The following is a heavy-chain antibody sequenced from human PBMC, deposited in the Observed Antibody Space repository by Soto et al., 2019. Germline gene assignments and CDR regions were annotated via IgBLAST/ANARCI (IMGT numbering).Heavy chain of an antibody. CDR2: INPNSGGT. CDR1: GYAFTGYY. Sequence: ASVKVSCKASGYAFTGYYMHWVRQAPGQGLEWMGWINPNSGGTNYAQKFQGWVTMTRDTSISTAYMELSRLRSDDTAVYYCARDGGRITIFGVENYYYYYGMDVWGQGTTVTVSS. V-gene: IGHV1-2*04. D-gene: IGHD3-3*01. CDR3: ARDGGRITIFGVENYYYYYGMDV. J-gene: IGHJ6*02.